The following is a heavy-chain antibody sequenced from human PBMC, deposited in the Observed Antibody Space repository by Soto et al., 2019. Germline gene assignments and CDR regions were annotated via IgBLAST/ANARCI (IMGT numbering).Heavy chain of an antibody. CDR3: AIVGVVRGSRYYYDY. V-gene: IGHV3-66*01. CDR2: IYSGGST. D-gene: IGHD5-18*01. CDR1: GFTVSSNY. J-gene: IGHJ4*02. Sequence: GGSLRLSCAASGFTVSSNYMSWVRQASGKGLEWVSVIYSGGSTYYADSVKGRFTISRDNSKNTLYLQMNSLRAEDTAVYYCAIVGVVRGSRYYYDYWGQGTLVTGSS.